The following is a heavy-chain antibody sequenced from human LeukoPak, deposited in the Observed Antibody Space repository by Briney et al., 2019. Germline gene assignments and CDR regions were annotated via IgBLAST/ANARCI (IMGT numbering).Heavy chain of an antibody. CDR1: NGPINSNSNH. J-gene: IGHJ6*03. Sequence: ASETLSLTCTLSNGPINSNSNHWGWVRQPPGKGLEWIGEIYHSGSTNYNPSLKSRVTISVDKSKTQFSLKLSSVTAADTAVYYCARVGYDILTGGYYYYMDVWGKGTTVTISS. CDR2: IYHSGST. D-gene: IGHD3-9*01. CDR3: ARVGYDILTGGYYYYMDV. V-gene: IGHV4-61*05.